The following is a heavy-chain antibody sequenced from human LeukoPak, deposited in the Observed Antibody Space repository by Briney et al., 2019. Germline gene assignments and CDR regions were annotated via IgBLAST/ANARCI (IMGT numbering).Heavy chain of an antibody. CDR2: INPEGSEK. CDR3: ARGLAYSRLDY. D-gene: IGHD5-18*01. J-gene: IGHJ4*02. CDR1: GLTFSSSW. V-gene: IGHV3-7*01. Sequence: GGSLRLSCAVSGLTFSSSWMDWVRQAPGKGLEWVASINPEGSEKYSAGSVKGRFTISRDNAKGSLYLQMDRLRVEDTAFYYCARGLAYSRLDYWGQGVLVTVSS.